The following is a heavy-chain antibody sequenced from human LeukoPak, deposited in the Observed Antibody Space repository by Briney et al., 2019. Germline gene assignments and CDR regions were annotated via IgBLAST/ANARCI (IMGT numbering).Heavy chain of an antibody. D-gene: IGHD2-2*01. CDR3: ARFLVVPAADLGDYYYYGMDV. CDR1: GYTLTELS. V-gene: IGHV1-24*01. J-gene: IGHJ6*02. CDR2: FDPEDGET. Sequence: ASAKVSCKVSGYTLTELSMHWVRQAPGKGLEWMGGFDPEDGETIYAQKFQGRVTMTTDTSTSTAYMELRSLRSDDTAVYYCARFLVVPAADLGDYYYYGMDVWGQGTTVTVSS.